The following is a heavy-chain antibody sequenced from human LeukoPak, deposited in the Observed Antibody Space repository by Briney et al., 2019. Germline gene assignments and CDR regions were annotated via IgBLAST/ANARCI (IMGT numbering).Heavy chain of an antibody. CDR1: GYTFTGYY. V-gene: IGHV1-2*02. Sequence: ASVKVSCKASGYTFTGYYMHWVRQAPGQGLEWMGWINPNSGGTNYAQKFQGRVTMTRDTSISTAYMELSRLRSDDTAVYCCARVVVVPAAMDYWGQGTLVTVSS. CDR3: ARVVVVPAAMDY. J-gene: IGHJ4*02. D-gene: IGHD2-2*01. CDR2: INPNSGGT.